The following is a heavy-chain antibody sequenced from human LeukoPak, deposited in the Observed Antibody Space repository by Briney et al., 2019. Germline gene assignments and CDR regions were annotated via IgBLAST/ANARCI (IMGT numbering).Heavy chain of an antibody. V-gene: IGHV4-39*01. J-gene: IGHJ3*02. CDR3: ARRHYDNAFDI. D-gene: IGHD3-22*01. CDR1: GGSISSSSYY. Sequence: PSETLSLTCTVPGGSISSSSYYWGWIRQPPGKGLEWTGSIYYSGSPYYNPSLKSRVTISVDTSRNQFSLKLSSVTAADTAVYYCARRHYDNAFDIWGQGTMVTVSS. CDR2: IYYSGSP.